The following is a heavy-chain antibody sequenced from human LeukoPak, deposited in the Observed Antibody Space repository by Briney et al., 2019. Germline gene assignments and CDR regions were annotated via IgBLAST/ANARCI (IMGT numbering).Heavy chain of an antibody. CDR1: GFTFSGSA. Sequence: GGTLKLYCAASGFTFSGSAMHWDRQAPGKGLEWVGRISSKANSYATAYAASVKGRFTISRDDSKNTAYLQMNSLKTEDTAVYYCTRQYSSSWYAGSGMDVWGQGTTVTVSS. CDR2: ISSKANSYAT. J-gene: IGHJ6*02. D-gene: IGHD6-13*01. V-gene: IGHV3-73*01. CDR3: TRQYSSSWYAGSGMDV.